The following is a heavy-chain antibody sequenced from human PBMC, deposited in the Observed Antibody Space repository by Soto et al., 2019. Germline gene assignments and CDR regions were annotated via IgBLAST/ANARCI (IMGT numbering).Heavy chain of an antibody. Sequence: QVQLVQSGGEVKKPGASVTVSCKASGYTFRSYGISWVRQAPGPGLEWVGWISAYNGDTHYAPKFQDRITLTTETSTDTAYMELRSLRLDDTAVYYCARDWSRYYDNSGLIWFYWGQGSLVTVSS. J-gene: IGHJ4*02. CDR3: ARDWSRYYDNSGLIWFY. CDR2: ISAYNGDT. V-gene: IGHV1-18*04. CDR1: GYTFRSYG. D-gene: IGHD3-22*01.